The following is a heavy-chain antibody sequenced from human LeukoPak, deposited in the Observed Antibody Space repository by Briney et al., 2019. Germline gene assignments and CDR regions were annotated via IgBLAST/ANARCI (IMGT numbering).Heavy chain of an antibody. Sequence: SETLSLTCTVSGGSISSSSYYWGWIRQPPGKGLKWIGSIYYSGSTYYNPSLKSRVTISVDTSKNQFSLKLSSVTAADTAVYYCARDRRDSNWFDPWGQGTLVTVSS. CDR1: GGSISSSSYY. CDR2: IYYSGST. D-gene: IGHD5-24*01. J-gene: IGHJ5*02. V-gene: IGHV4-39*07. CDR3: ARDRRDSNWFDP.